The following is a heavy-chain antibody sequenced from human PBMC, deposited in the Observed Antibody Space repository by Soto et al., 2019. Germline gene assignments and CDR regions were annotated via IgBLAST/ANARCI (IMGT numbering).Heavy chain of an antibody. CDR1: GGTFSSYA. V-gene: IGHV1-69*06. CDR2: IIPIFGTA. Sequence: SVKVSCKASGGTFSSYAISWVLQAPGQGLEWMGGIIPIFGTANYAQKFQGRVTITADKSTSTAYMELSSLRSEDTAVYYCARFSRSLNGMDVWGQGTTVTVSS. CDR3: ARFSRSLNGMDV. J-gene: IGHJ6*02.